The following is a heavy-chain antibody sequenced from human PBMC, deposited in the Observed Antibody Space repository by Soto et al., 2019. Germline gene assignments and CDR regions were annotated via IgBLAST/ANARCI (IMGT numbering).Heavy chain of an antibody. CDR3: APIVTVTTEHSFDY. J-gene: IGHJ4*02. CDR2: IYWDDDK. D-gene: IGHD4-17*01. Sequence: QITLKESGPTLVKPTQTLTLTCTFSGFSLSTSGVGVGWIRQPPGKALEWLALIYWDDDKRYSPSLKSRLTITKATSKNRVVLTMTNMDPVDTATYYCAPIVTVTTEHSFDYWGQGTLVTVSS. V-gene: IGHV2-5*02. CDR1: GFSLSTSGVG.